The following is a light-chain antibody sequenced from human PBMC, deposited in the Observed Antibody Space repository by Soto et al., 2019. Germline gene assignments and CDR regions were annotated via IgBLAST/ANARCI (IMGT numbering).Light chain of an antibody. V-gene: IGKV1-5*01. J-gene: IGKJ1*01. CDR2: DAS. CDR1: QSISSW. Sequence: IQMTQSPSTLSASVGDRVTITCRASQSISSWLAWYQQEPGKAPKLLIYDASSLESGVPSRFSGSGSGTEFTLTISSLQPDDFATYYCQQYNSYSWTFGQGTKVDIK. CDR3: QQYNSYSWT.